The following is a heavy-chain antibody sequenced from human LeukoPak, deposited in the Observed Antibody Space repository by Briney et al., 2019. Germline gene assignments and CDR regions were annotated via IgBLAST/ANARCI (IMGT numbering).Heavy chain of an antibody. Sequence: ASVKVSCKASGYTFTSYGIGWVRQAPGQGLEWMGWISAYNGNTNYAQKLQGRVTMTTDTSTSTAYMELRSLRSDDTAVYYCARDGPHYYDSSGLGYWGQGTLVTVAS. D-gene: IGHD3-22*01. CDR2: ISAYNGNT. CDR3: ARDGPHYYDSSGLGY. CDR1: GYTFTSYG. J-gene: IGHJ4*02. V-gene: IGHV1-18*01.